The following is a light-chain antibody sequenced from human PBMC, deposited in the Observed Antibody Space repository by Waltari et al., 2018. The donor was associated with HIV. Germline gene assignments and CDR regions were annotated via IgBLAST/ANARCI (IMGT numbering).Light chain of an antibody. CDR2: DVF. J-gene: IGLJ2*01. V-gene: IGLV2-14*03. CDR3: SSYTTTNTII. CDR1: SSHVGAYEY. Sequence: QSALTQPASVSGSPGQSITISCTRTSSHVGAYEYGSWSRQHPDKAPKLLIYDVFHRPSGVSHRFSGSKSGNTASLTISGLQAEDEAVYSCSSYTTTNTIIFGGGTKLTVL.